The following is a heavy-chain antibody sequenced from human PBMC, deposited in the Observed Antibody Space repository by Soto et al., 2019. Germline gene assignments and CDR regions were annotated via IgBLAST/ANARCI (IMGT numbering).Heavy chain of an antibody. Sequence: QVQLVQSGAEVKKPGSSVKVSCKASGGTFSSYTISWVRQAPGQGLEWMGRIIPILGIANYAQKFQGRVTITADKSTSTAYMELSSLRSEDTAVYYCAREERSSGWYTHYYYGMDVWGQGTTVTVSS. CDR1: GGTFSSYT. V-gene: IGHV1-69*08. J-gene: IGHJ6*02. D-gene: IGHD6-19*01. CDR2: IIPILGIA. CDR3: AREERSSGWYTHYYYGMDV.